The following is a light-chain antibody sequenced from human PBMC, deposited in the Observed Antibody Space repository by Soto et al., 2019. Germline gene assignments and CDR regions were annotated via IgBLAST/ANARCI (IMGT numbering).Light chain of an antibody. CDR2: KSS. Sequence: ILVSQSPSSLSASVGDRVTITFRASQALDKWLAWYQQKPGKAPSLLIYKSSTLRQGVPSRFSGFGSGTDYILTITDLQPDYFATYYCQHYSSSWTFGQGTVVEMK. J-gene: IGKJ1*01. CDR3: QHYSSSWT. CDR1: QALDKW. V-gene: IGKV1-5*01.